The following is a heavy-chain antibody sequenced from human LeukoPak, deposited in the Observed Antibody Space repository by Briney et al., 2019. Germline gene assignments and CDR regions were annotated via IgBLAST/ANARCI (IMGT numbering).Heavy chain of an antibody. J-gene: IGHJ4*02. CDR2: IIPIFGTA. Sequence: ASVKVSCKASGGTFSSYAISWVRQAPGQGLEWMGGIIPIFGTANYAQKFQGRVTITADESTSTAYMELSSLRSEDTAVYYCARRDSSSSGASFDYWGQGTLVTVSS. CDR3: ARRDSSSSGASFDY. CDR1: GGTFSSYA. V-gene: IGHV1-69*13. D-gene: IGHD6-6*01.